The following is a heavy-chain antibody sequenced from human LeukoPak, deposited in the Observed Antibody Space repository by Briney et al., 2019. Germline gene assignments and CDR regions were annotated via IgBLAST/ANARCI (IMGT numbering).Heavy chain of an antibody. CDR2: ISYDGSNK. J-gene: IGHJ4*02. CDR1: GFTFSSYA. Sequence: GGSLRLSCAASGFTFSSYAMHWVRQAPGKWLEWVAVISYDGSNKYYADSVKGLFTISRDNSKNTLYLQMNSLRAEETAVYYCARDGCSSTSCQGNYFDYWGQGTLVTVSS. CDR3: ARDGCSSTSCQGNYFDY. D-gene: IGHD2-2*01. V-gene: IGHV3-30*04.